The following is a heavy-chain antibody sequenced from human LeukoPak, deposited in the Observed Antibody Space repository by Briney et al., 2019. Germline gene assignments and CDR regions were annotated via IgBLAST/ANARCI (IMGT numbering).Heavy chain of an antibody. Sequence: GASVMVSCKASGFTFSGYYMHWVRQAPGQGLEWMAWISPNSGGTNYVQKFQGRVTVARDTSISTDYMEISGLTSDDTALYYCAREPSGSGGYDYWGQGTLVTVSS. J-gene: IGHJ4*02. V-gene: IGHV1-2*02. D-gene: IGHD3-10*01. CDR2: ISPNSGGT. CDR1: GFTFSGYY. CDR3: AREPSGSGGYDY.